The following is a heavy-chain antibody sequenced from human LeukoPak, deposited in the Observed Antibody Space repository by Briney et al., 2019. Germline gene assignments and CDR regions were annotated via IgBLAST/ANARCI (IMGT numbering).Heavy chain of an antibody. CDR2: INPNSGGT. CDR1: GYTFTGYY. D-gene: IGHD2-21*02. CDR3: ASRGGQHRLPKELDY. Sequence: ASVKVSCKASGYTFTGYYMHWVRQAPGQGLEWMGWINPNSGGTNYAQKFQGRVTMTRDTSISTAYMELSRLRSDDTAVYYCASRGGQHRLPKELDYWGQGTLVTVSS. J-gene: IGHJ4*02. V-gene: IGHV1-2*02.